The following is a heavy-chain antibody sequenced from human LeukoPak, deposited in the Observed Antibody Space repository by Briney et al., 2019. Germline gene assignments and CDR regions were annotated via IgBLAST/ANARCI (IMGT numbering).Heavy chain of an antibody. Sequence: SVKVSCKASGYTFTSYGISWVRQAPGQGLEWMGGIIPIFGTANYAQKFQGRVTTTADESTSTAYMELSSLRSEDTAVYYCARDGRGYYYDSSGPSFDYWGQGTLVTVSS. CDR1: GYTFTSYG. V-gene: IGHV1-69*13. J-gene: IGHJ4*02. CDR3: ARDGRGYYYDSSGPSFDY. D-gene: IGHD3-22*01. CDR2: IIPIFGTA.